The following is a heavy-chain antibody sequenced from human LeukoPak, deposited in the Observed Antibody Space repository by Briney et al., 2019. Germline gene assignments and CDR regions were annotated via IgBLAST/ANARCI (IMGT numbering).Heavy chain of an antibody. J-gene: IGHJ4*02. CDR1: GGSISSYY. Sequence: PSETLSLTCTVSGGSISSYYWSWIRQPPGKGLEWIGSIYYSGSTYYNPSLKSRVTISVDTSKNQFSLKLSSVTAADTAVYYCATSKSHIRPDAFDIWGQGTLVTVSS. V-gene: IGHV4-59*05. CDR2: IYYSGST. D-gene: IGHD3-16*01. CDR3: ATSKSHIRPDAFDI.